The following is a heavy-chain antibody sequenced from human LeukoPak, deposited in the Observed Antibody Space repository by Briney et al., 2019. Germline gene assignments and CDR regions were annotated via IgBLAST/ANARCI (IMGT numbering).Heavy chain of an antibody. CDR2: VYFDGSNK. V-gene: IGHV3-30*19. J-gene: IGHJ4*02. CDR3: AREPLVGGFDY. D-gene: IGHD3-16*01. CDR1: GFTFGNYG. Sequence: GRSLRLSCEASGFTFGNYGVHWVRQVPGKGLEWVAVVYFDGSNKFYGDSVKGRFTISRDNSKNTLYLQMNSLRVEDTAVYYCAREPLVGGFDYWGQGTLVTVSS.